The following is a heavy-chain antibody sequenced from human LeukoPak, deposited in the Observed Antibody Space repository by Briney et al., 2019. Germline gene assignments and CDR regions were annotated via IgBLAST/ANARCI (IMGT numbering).Heavy chain of an antibody. CDR2: ILTIFGKA. Sequence: ASVNVSCKASGGTLSSYAISWVRQAPGHGLEWMGSILTIFGKAKCAQKFQGRVTITADKSTSTAYMEQSSLRSEDTAVYYRASLSLPGYSGYATGGGHFDYWGQGTLVTVSS. J-gene: IGHJ4*02. D-gene: IGHD5-12*01. CDR1: GGTLSSYA. CDR3: ASLSLPGYSGYATGGGHFDY. V-gene: IGHV1-69*04.